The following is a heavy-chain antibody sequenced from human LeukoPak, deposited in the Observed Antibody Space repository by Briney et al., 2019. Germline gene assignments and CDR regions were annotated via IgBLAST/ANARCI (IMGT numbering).Heavy chain of an antibody. CDR3: ARVDYYGSGSYLGNNWFDP. CDR2: IYHSGST. J-gene: IGHJ5*02. Sequence: SETLSLTCTVSGGSISGYFWSWIRQPPGKGLEWIGSIYHSGSTYYNPSLKSRVTISVDTSKNQFSLKLSSVTAADTAVYYCARVDYYGSGSYLGNNWFDPWGQGTLVTVSS. D-gene: IGHD3-10*01. V-gene: IGHV4-38-2*02. CDR1: GGSISGYF.